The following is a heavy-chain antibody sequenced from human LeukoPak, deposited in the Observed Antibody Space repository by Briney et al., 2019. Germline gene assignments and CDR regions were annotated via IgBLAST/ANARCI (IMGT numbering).Heavy chain of an antibody. J-gene: IGHJ4*02. D-gene: IGHD6-13*01. V-gene: IGHV4-30-2*01. CDR1: GGSISSGGYY. CDR3: ARGPLVAAAASAPFDY. Sequence: PSQTLSLTCTVSGGSISSGGYYWSWIRQPPGKGLEWIGYIYHSGSTYYNPSLKSRVTISLDTSKNQFSLKLSSVTAADTAVYYCARGPLVAAAASAPFDYWGQGTLVTVSS. CDR2: IYHSGST.